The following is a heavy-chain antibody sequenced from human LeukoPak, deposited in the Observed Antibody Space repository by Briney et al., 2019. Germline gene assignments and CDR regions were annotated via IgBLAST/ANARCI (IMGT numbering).Heavy chain of an antibody. CDR2: IKQDATEK. V-gene: IGHV3-7*03. D-gene: IGHD1-26*01. CDR1: GFTFSSYW. Sequence: GGSLRLSCAASGFTFSSYWMSWVRQTPGKGLEWVANIKQDATEKYYVDSVKGRFIISRDNAKNSLYLQMNSLRAEDTAVYYCARGGGGSNAGGVDSWGQGILVTVSS. J-gene: IGHJ4*02. CDR3: ARGGGGSNAGGVDS.